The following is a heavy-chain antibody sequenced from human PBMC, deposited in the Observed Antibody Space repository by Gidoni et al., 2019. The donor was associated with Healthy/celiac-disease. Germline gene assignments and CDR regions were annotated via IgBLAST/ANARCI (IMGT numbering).Heavy chain of an antibody. CDR1: GGSFSSGGYS. CDR3: AREGRGGSYWEDAFDI. Sequence: QLQLQESGSGLVKPSQTLSLTCAVPGGSFSSGGYSWSWIRQPPGKGLEWIGYIYHSGSTYYNPSLKSRVTISVDRSKNQFSLKLSSVTAADTAVYYCAREGRGGSYWEDAFDIWGQGTMVTVSS. J-gene: IGHJ3*02. CDR2: IYHSGST. D-gene: IGHD1-26*01. V-gene: IGHV4-30-2*01.